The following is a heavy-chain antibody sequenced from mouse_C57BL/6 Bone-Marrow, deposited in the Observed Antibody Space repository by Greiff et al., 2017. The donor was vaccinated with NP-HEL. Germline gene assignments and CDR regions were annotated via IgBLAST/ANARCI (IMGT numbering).Heavy chain of an antibody. V-gene: IGHV5-6*02. J-gene: IGHJ3*01. CDR1: GFTFSSYG. Sequence: DVMLVESGGDLVKPGGSLKLSCAASGFTFSSYGMSWVRQTPDKRLEWVATLSSGGSYTYYPDSVKGRFNISRDNAKNTLYLQMSSLKSEDTAMYYCARGWGADFTWFAYWGQGTLVTVSA. CDR3: ARGWGADFTWFAY. CDR2: LSSGGSYT.